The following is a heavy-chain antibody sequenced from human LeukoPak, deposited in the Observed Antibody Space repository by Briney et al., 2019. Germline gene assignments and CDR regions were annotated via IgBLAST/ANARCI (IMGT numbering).Heavy chain of an antibody. CDR3: AKDPNGDFIGTFDI. J-gene: IGHJ3*02. D-gene: IGHD4-17*01. Sequence: GGSLRLSCAPSQFNFNKFGMTWVRQAPGKGLEWVSSISGNGDSTQYADSVQGRFAISRDNSKDTLYLQMNSLRAEDTAVYFCAKDPNGDFIGTFDIWGQGTMVTVSS. CDR1: QFNFNKFG. CDR2: ISGNGDST. V-gene: IGHV3-23*01.